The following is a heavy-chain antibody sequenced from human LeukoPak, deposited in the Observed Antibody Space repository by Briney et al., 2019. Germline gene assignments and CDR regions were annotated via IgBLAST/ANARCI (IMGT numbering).Heavy chain of an antibody. Sequence: SETLSLTCTVSGDSINSYYWSWIRQPPGKGLEWIGYIYTSGSTTYNPSFKSRVTISVDTSKNQSSLKLSSETAADTAVYYGARSGLLVQRVSAWAFDIWGQGTMVTVSS. V-gene: IGHV4-4*09. CDR3: ARSGLLVQRVSAWAFDI. CDR1: GDSINSYY. CDR2: IYTSGST. J-gene: IGHJ3*02. D-gene: IGHD1-26*01.